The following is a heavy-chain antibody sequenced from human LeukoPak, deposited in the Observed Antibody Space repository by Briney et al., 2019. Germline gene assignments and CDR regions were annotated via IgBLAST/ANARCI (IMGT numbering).Heavy chain of an antibody. CDR3: AGRGNLGYFDY. CDR1: GGSVGTPNYW. D-gene: IGHD3-10*01. CDR2: LSYSGEA. Sequence: SETLSLTCTVSGGSVGTPNYWWGWVRQPPGKGLEWIGSLSYSGEAYYSPSLKSRVTISADTSKNQFSLRLTSVTPADTAVYYCAGRGNLGYFDYWGQGTLVTVSS. J-gene: IGHJ4*02. V-gene: IGHV4-39*01.